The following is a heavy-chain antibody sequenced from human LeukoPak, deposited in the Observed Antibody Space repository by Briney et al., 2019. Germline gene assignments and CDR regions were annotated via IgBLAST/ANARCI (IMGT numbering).Heavy chain of an antibody. CDR1: GFTVGGNY. CDR2: IHRGGNT. D-gene: IGHD3-10*01. CDR3: ARDPGYGLGVDYGDY. J-gene: IGHJ4*02. Sequence: GGSLRLSCAASGFTVGGNYMSWVRQAPGKGLEWLSVIHRGGNTYYADSVKGRFTISRDSSKNTVFLQMDSLRAEDTAVYYCARDPGYGLGVDYGDYWGQGTLVTVSS. V-gene: IGHV3-66*01.